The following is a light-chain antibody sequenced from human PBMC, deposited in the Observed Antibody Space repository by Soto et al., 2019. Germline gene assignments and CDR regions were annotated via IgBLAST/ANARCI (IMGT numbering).Light chain of an antibody. J-gene: IGKJ1*01. CDR1: QTITSW. V-gene: IGKV1-5*03. CDR3: QHYDSYPWT. CDR2: KAS. Sequence: DIHMTQSPASLSASVLDIVTITCRASQTITSWLAWYQQKPGKAPKLLIYKASSLESGVPSRFSGSGSGTEFTLTISSLQPDDFATYYCQHYDSYPWTFGQGTKVDI.